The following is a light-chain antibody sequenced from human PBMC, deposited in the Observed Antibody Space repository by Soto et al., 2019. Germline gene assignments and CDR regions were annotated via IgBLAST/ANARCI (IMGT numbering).Light chain of an antibody. Sequence: DIQMTQSPSSLSASVGDRVTITCRASQSISSYLNWYQQKPGKAPKLLIYTASSLQSGVPSRFRGSGARTDFTLTISSLQPEDFATYYCQQSSSTPPTFGQGSKLEIK. CDR2: TAS. CDR3: QQSSSTPPT. J-gene: IGKJ2*01. V-gene: IGKV1-39*01. CDR1: QSISSY.